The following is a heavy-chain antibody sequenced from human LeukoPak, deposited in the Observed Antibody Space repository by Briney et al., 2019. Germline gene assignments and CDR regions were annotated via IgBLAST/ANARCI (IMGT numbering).Heavy chain of an antibody. CDR2: IYPSGST. CDR3: ARGGMITFGGVIVEN. CDR1: GGSISSGSYY. V-gene: IGHV4-61*02. J-gene: IGHJ4*02. Sequence: PSQTLSLTCTVSGGSISSGSYYWSWIRQPAGKGLEWIGRIYPSGSTNYNPSLKSRVTISVDTSKNQFSLKLSSVTAADTAVHYCARGGMITFGGVIVENWGQGTLVTVSS. D-gene: IGHD3-16*02.